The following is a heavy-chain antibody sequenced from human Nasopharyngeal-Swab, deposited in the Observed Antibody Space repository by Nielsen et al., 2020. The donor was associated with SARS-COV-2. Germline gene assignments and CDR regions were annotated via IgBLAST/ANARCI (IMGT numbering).Heavy chain of an antibody. CDR1: GFTFSSYW. V-gene: IGHV3-7*01. Sequence: GGSLRLSCAASGFTFSSYWMSWVRQAPGKGLEWVANIKQDGSEKYYVDSVKGRFTISRDNAKNSLYLQMNSLRAEDTAVYYCARDRGPRTGTTSYYYYGMDVWGQGTTVTVSS. CDR2: IKQDGSEK. D-gene: IGHD1-7*01. CDR3: ARDRGPRTGTTSYYYYGMDV. J-gene: IGHJ6*02.